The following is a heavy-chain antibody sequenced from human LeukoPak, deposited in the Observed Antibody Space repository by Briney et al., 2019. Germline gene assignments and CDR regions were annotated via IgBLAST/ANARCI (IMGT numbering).Heavy chain of an antibody. V-gene: IGHV3-21*01. CDR2: ISSSSSYI. CDR1: GFTFSSYS. Sequence: PGGSLRLSCAASGFTFSSYSMNWVRQAPGKGLEWVSSISSSSSYIYYANSVKGRFTTSRDNAKNSLYLQMNSLRAEDTAVYYCARAFKYYDFWSGYAAAFDIWGQGTMVTVSS. J-gene: IGHJ3*02. D-gene: IGHD3-3*01. CDR3: ARAFKYYDFWSGYAAAFDI.